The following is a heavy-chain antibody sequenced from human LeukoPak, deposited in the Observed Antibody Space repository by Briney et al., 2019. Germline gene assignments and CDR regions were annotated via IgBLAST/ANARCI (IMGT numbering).Heavy chain of an antibody. V-gene: IGHV1-69*04. CDR3: ARVPGYCSSTSCPEYYFDY. Sequence: SVKVSFKASGGPFSNYAINWVRQAPGQGLEWMGRITPILGIANYAQKFQGRVTITADKSTSTAYMELSSLRSEDTAVYYCARVPGYCSSTSCPEYYFDYWGQGTLVTVSS. D-gene: IGHD2-2*01. CDR2: ITPILGIA. J-gene: IGHJ4*02. CDR1: GGPFSNYA.